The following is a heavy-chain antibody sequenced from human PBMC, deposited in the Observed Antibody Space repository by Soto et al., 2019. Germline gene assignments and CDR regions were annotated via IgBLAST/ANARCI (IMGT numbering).Heavy chain of an antibody. CDR3: GNGKGGVRSYYGMDV. V-gene: IGHV3-30*18. CDR1: GLTFSDYG. Sequence: QVQLVESGGGVVQPGTSLRLSCVVSGLTFSDYGMHWVRQAPGKGLEWVAVISFDGSERHYRDSVKGRFSISRDNSRKPLYLQMNSRRGNDSVFYSCGNGKGGVRSYYGMDVGAKGSTVPVSS. CDR2: ISFDGSER. D-gene: IGHD1-26*01. J-gene: IGHJ6*04.